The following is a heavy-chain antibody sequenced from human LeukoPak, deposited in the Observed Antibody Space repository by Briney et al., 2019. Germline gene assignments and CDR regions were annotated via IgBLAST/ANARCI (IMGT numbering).Heavy chain of an antibody. CDR3: ARVLVGSDGGYSYGSVPNYFDY. Sequence: GGSLRLSCAASGFTFSSHTMHWVRQAPGKGLEWVAVISYDGSNKYYADSVKGRFTISRDNSKNTLYLQMNSLRAEDTAVYYCARVLVGSDGGYSYGSVPNYFDYWGQGTLVTVSS. J-gene: IGHJ4*02. CDR2: ISYDGSNK. CDR1: GFTFSSHT. D-gene: IGHD5-18*01. V-gene: IGHV3-30*04.